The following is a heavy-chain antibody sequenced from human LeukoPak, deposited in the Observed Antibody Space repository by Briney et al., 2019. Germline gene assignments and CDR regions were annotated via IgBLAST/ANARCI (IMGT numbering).Heavy chain of an antibody. Sequence: SETLSLTCTVSGVSISSYYWSWIRQPPGKGLEWIGYIYYSGSTNYNPSLKSRVTISVDTSKNQFSLKLSSVTAADTAVYYCARDLSGSYYDYGMDVWGQGTTVTVSS. CDR1: GVSISSYY. CDR2: IYYSGST. J-gene: IGHJ6*02. D-gene: IGHD1-26*01. V-gene: IGHV4-59*01. CDR3: ARDLSGSYYDYGMDV.